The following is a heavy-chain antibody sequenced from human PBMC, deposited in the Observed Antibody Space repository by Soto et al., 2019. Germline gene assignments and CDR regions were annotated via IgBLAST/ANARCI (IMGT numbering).Heavy chain of an antibody. D-gene: IGHD6-6*01. CDR2: IYHSGST. CDR1: GGSISSGGYS. CDR3: ARTNLDSSSGFYFDY. Sequence: PSETLSLTCAVSGGSISSGGYSWSWIRQPPGKGLEWIGYIYHSGSTYYNPSLKSRVTISVDRSKNQFSLKLNSVTAADTAVYYCARTNLDSSSGFYFDYWGQGTMVPVYS. V-gene: IGHV4-30-2*01. J-gene: IGHJ4*02.